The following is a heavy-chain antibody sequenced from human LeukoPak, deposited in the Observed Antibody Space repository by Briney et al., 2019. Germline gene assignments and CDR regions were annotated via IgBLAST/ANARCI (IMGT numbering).Heavy chain of an antibody. Sequence: VASVKLSCKASGYTFTSYYMHWVRQAPGQGLEWMGIINPSGGSTSYAQKFQGRFTISRDNSKNTLYLQMNSLRAEDTAVYYCARDLNTAMVSWGQGTLVTVSS. CDR2: INPSGGST. J-gene: IGHJ4*02. D-gene: IGHD5-18*01. CDR3: ARDLNTAMVS. CDR1: GYTFTSYY. V-gene: IGHV1-46*01.